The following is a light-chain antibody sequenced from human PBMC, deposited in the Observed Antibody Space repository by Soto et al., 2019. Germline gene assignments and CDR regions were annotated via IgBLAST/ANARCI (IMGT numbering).Light chain of an antibody. Sequence: QSVLTQPPSVSGAPGQRVTISCTGSSSNIGTGYDVHWYQQLPGKAPKLLIYGNSDRPSGVPDRFSASKSGTSASLAITGLQADDEADYYCQSYDTSLGGYVVFGGGTKLTVL. CDR2: GNS. J-gene: IGLJ2*01. CDR1: SSNIGTGYD. CDR3: QSYDTSLGGYVV. V-gene: IGLV1-40*01.